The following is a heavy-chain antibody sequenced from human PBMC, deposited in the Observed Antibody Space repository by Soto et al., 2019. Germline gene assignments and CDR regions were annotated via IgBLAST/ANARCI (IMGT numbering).Heavy chain of an antibody. J-gene: IGHJ4*02. Sequence: QVQVVQSGAERTKPGASVKVSCTASGYTFTNYHIHWVRQAPGQGLEWLGWINPNDGGTKYAQKFQGRVTVTRDTSLSTAFVQLNSRRSDDTAVYYCARSSGSYSDFDFWGEGTLVTVSS. CDR3: ARSSGSYSDFDF. CDR2: INPNDGGT. V-gene: IGHV1-2*02. CDR1: GYTFTNYH. D-gene: IGHD1-26*01.